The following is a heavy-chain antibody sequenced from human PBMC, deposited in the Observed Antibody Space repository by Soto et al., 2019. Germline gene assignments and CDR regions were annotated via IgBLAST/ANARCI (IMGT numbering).Heavy chain of an antibody. D-gene: IGHD2-2*02. V-gene: IGHV1-69*01. CDR3: AREDPQYRYFDY. CDR2: IIPIFGTA. CDR1: GGTFSSYA. Sequence: QVQLVQSGAEVKKPGSSVKVSCKASGGTFSSYAISWVRQAPGQGLEWMGGIIPIFGTANYAQKFQGRVTITADESTSTVYMELSSLRSEDTAVYYSAREDPQYRYFDYWGQGTLVTVSS. J-gene: IGHJ4*02.